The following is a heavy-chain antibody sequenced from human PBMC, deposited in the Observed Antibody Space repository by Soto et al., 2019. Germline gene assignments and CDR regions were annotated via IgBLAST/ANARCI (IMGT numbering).Heavy chain of an antibody. CDR1: GGSISSNY. D-gene: IGHD4-17*01. J-gene: IGHJ4*02. CDR3: ARHIFYGDYGGEFDY. Sequence: QVQLQESGPGLEKPSETLSLTCTVSGGSISSNYWSWIRQPPGKGLEWIGYIYYSGSTNYNPSLKSRVTISVDTSKKQFSLKLSSVTAADTAVYYCARHIFYGDYGGEFDYWGQGILVTVSS. CDR2: IYYSGST. V-gene: IGHV4-59*08.